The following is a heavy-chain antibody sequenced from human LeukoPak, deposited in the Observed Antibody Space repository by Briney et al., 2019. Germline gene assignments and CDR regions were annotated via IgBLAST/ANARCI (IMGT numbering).Heavy chain of an antibody. CDR1: GGSISSYY. J-gene: IGHJ4*02. D-gene: IGHD6-19*01. V-gene: IGHV4-59*08. Sequence: SETLSLTCTVSGGSISSYYWSWIRQPPGKGLEWIGYIYYSGSTNYNPSLKSRVTISVDTSKNQFSLKLSSVTAADTAVYYCARILTYSSGWYYFDYWGQGTLVTVSS. CDR2: IYYSGST. CDR3: ARILTYSSGWYYFDY.